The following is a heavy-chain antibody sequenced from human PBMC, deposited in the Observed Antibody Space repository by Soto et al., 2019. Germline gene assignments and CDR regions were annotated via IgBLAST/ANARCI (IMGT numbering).Heavy chain of an antibody. D-gene: IGHD6-19*01. V-gene: IGHV1-69*08. CDR1: GGTFSSYT. Sequence: QVQLVQSGAEVKKPGSSVKFSCKASGGTFSSYTISWVRQAPGQGLEWMGRIIPILGIANYAQKFQGRVTITADKSTSTAYMELSSLRSEDTAVYYCARDIAVAGPTFDYWGQGTLVTVSS. CDR3: ARDIAVAGPTFDY. J-gene: IGHJ4*02. CDR2: IIPILGIA.